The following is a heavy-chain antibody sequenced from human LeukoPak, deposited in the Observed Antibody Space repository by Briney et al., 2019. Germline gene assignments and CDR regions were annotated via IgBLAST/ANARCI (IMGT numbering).Heavy chain of an antibody. CDR3: ASGAVRGGPNFDY. J-gene: IGHJ4*02. CDR2: AYYRSKWYI. V-gene: IGHV6-1*01. D-gene: IGHD3-10*01. CDR1: GDSVSGSPAV. Sequence: SQILSLTCAISGDSVSGSPAVWNWIRQSPSRGLEWLGRAYYRSKWYIDYAVSVRGRITITPDTSKNQFSLQLNSVTPEDTAVYYCASGAVRGGPNFDYWGQGTIVTVSS.